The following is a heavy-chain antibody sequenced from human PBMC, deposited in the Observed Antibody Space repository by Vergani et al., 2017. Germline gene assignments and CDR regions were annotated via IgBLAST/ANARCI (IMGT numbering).Heavy chain of an antibody. CDR3: ARGDRDAGAFDI. V-gene: IGHV3-30*02. D-gene: IGHD2-21*02. J-gene: IGHJ3*02. Sequence: QVQLVETGGGVVQPGGSLRLYCATSGFSFNTYGAHWVRQAPGKGLEWVAFIRYDGSDKYYVDSVKGRFTISRDNSKNTLYLQVDSLRAEDTAVYYCARGDRDAGAFDIWGQGTMVTVSS. CDR1: GFSFNTYG. CDR2: IRYDGSDK.